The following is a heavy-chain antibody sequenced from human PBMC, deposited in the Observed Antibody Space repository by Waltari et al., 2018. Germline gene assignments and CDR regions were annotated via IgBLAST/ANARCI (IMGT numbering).Heavy chain of an antibody. CDR3: TGGAVTGTDC. V-gene: IGHV3-73*01. J-gene: IGHJ4*02. D-gene: IGHD6-13*01. CDR2: IRSKPNKHAT. Sequence: EVQVVESGGGVVQPGGYMKLSCATSGLTFSGSTIHRVRQTSGKGVEWSVRIRSKPNKHATRYTAAVEGRFTISRDDSENTAYLQMSSLMTEDTAVYYCTGGAVTGTDCWGQGTLVTVSS. CDR1: GLTFSGST.